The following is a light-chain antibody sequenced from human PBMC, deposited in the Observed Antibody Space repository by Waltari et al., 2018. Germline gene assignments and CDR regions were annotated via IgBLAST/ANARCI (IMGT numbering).Light chain of an antibody. CDR1: QRISSY. CDR2: GSS. CDR3: QQAYNRIT. V-gene: IGKV1-39*01. J-gene: IGKJ3*01. Sequence: DIQMTQSPSFLHASVGDRVTITCRASQRISSYLNWYQQQAGKGPKLLIYGSSSLQSGVPSRFSGTGSGTDFTLTINGLQPEDFATYYCQQAYNRITFGPGTTVDFK.